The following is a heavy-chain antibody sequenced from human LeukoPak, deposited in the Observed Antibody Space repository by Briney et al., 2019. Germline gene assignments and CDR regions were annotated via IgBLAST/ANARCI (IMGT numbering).Heavy chain of an antibody. CDR2: ISAYNGNT. D-gene: IGHD3-22*01. CDR1: GYTFTSYG. V-gene: IGHV1-18*01. J-gene: IGHJ5*02. Sequence: ASVKVSFKASGYTFTSYGISWVRQAPGQGLEWMGWISAYNGNTNYAQKLQGRVSMTTDTSTSRAYMELRSLRSDDTAVYYCARVLHDSSGYFNSGPQFDPWGQGTLVTVSS. CDR3: ARVLHDSSGYFNSGPQFDP.